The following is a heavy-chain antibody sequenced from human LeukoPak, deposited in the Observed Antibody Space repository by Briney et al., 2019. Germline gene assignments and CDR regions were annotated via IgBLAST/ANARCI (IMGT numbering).Heavy chain of an antibody. D-gene: IGHD3-9*01. J-gene: IGHJ6*03. CDR2: INPNSGGT. CDR1: GYTFTGYY. CDR3: ARDATYYDILTGYPPYYYMDV. Sequence: ASVKVSCKASGYTFTGYYMHWVRQAPGQGLEWMGWINPNSGGTNYAQKFQGRVTMTRDTSISTAYMELSRLRSDDTAVYYCARDATYYDILTGYPPYYYMDVWGQGTTVTVSS. V-gene: IGHV1-2*02.